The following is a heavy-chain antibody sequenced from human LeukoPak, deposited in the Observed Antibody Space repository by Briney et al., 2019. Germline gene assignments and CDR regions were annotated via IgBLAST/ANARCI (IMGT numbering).Heavy chain of an antibody. CDR2: IIPIFGTA. V-gene: IGHV1-69*05. J-gene: IGHJ4*02. CDR3: ARARIAAAGTFDY. CDR1: GGTFSSYA. Sequence: ASVKVSCKASGGTFSSYAISWVRQAPGQGLEWMGRIIPIFGTANYAQKFQGRVTITTDESTSTAYMELSSLRSEDTAVYYCARARIAAAGTFDYWGQGTLVTVSS. D-gene: IGHD6-13*01.